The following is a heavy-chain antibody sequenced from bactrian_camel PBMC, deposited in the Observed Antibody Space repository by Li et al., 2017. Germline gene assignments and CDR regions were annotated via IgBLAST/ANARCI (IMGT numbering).Heavy chain of an antibody. D-gene: IGHD7*01. V-gene: IGHV3S25*01. CDR3: AADPEYIGSRVNCAY. Sequence: QLVESGRGLVQPGGSLRLSCETSGFTFDRTWLRWVRRTPGKGLEWASAINSGGGTTYYADSVKGRFTISQDRADKKVYLQMNSLKPEDTAVYYCAADPEYIGSRVNCAYWGQGTQVTVS. J-gene: IGHJ4*01. CDR2: INSGGGTT. CDR1: GFTFDRTW.